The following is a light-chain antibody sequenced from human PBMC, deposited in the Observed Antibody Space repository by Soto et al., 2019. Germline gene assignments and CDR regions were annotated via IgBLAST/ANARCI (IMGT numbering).Light chain of an antibody. J-gene: IGKJ1*01. Sequence: EVVLTQPPGTLSLSAGEKATLSCWASQSVGNSYVAWYQQKPGQPPKLLIYGASNRATGIPDRFSGSESGADFILTISRLEPDDFAMYHCQQYGDSPPTFGQGTKVDI. CDR3: QQYGDSPPT. CDR2: GAS. V-gene: IGKV3-20*01. CDR1: QSVGNSY.